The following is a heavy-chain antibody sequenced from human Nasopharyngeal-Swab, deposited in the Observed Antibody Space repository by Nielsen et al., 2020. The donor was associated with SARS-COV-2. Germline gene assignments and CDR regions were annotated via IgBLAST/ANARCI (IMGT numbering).Heavy chain of an antibody. CDR3: AKDFSGTYSPLGY. CDR1: VFTFNKYG. Sequence: GESLKISCAASVFTFNKYGLHWVRQAPGKGLEWVAGISYDGSNRYYADSVKGRFPISRDNSKNTLYLQINSLRPEDTAVYYCAKDFSGTYSPLGYWGQGTLVTVSS. CDR2: ISYDGSNR. V-gene: IGHV3-30*18. D-gene: IGHD1-26*01. J-gene: IGHJ4*02.